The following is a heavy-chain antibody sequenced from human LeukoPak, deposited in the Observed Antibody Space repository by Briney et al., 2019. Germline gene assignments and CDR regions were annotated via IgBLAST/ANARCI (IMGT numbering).Heavy chain of an antibody. V-gene: IGHV3-23*01. D-gene: IGHD6-19*01. Sequence: GGSLRLSCAASGFTFSSYAMSWVRQAPGKGLEWVSAISGSGGSTYYADSVKGRFTISRDNSKNTLYLQMNSLRAEDTAVYYCAKDVIAVAGSWGPYYFDYWGQGTLVTVSS. CDR3: AKDVIAVAGSWGPYYFDY. CDR1: GFTFSSYA. J-gene: IGHJ4*02. CDR2: ISGSGGST.